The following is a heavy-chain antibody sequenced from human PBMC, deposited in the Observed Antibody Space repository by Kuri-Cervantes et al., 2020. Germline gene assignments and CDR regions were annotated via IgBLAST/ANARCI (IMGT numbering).Heavy chain of an antibody. D-gene: IGHD2-8*01. CDR3: ARHFVLMVYAEYFDL. V-gene: IGHV4-39*01. CDR1: GGSISSSSYY. J-gene: IGHJ2*01. CDR2: IYYSGST. Sequence: SETLSLTCTVSGGSISSSSYYWGWIRQPPGKGLEWIGSIYYSGSTYYNPSLKSRVTISVDTSKNQFSLKLSSVTAADTAVYYCARHFVLMVYAEYFDLWGRGTLVTVSS.